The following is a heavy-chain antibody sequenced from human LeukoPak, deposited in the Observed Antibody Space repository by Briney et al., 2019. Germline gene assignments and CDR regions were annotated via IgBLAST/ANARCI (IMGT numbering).Heavy chain of an antibody. J-gene: IGHJ3*02. CDR1: GFTFSTYD. V-gene: IGHV3-30*18. CDR3: AKDFGEAAFDI. CDR2: ISYDGSDK. Sequence: GGSQRLSCAASGFTFSTYDMHWVRQAPGKGLEWVAIISYDGSDKYYADSVKGRFTISRDNSKNTLYLQMNSLRAENTAVYYCAKDFGEAAFDIWGQGTMVTVSS. D-gene: IGHD3-10*01.